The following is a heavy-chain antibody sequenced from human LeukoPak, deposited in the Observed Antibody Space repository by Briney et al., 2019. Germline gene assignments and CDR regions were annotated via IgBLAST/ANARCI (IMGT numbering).Heavy chain of an antibody. V-gene: IGHV3-23*01. D-gene: IGHD2-2*01. Sequence: GRSLRLSCAASRFTFSSYGLHWVRQAPGKGLEWVSAISGSGGSTYYADSVKGRFTISRDNSKNTLYLQMNSLRAEDTAVYYCAKGALDVVVPAAIDYWGQGTLVTVSS. CDR1: RFTFSSYG. CDR2: ISGSGGST. CDR3: AKGALDVVVPAAIDY. J-gene: IGHJ4*02.